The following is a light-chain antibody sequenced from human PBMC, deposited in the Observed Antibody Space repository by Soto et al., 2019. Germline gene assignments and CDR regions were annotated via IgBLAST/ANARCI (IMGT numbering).Light chain of an antibody. V-gene: IGLV2-14*01. CDR3: SSYTSSSVV. CDR1: SSDVGGYNY. Sequence: QSALTQPASVSGSPGQSITISCSGTSSDVGGYNYVSWYQLHPGKAPKLIIYDVSYRPSGVSNRFSGSKSGNTASLTISGLQDEDEADYYCSSYTSSSVVFGGGTKLTVL. CDR2: DVS. J-gene: IGLJ2*01.